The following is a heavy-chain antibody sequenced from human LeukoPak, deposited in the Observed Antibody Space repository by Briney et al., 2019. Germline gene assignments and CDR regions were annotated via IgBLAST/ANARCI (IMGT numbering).Heavy chain of an antibody. J-gene: IGHJ4*02. Sequence: GGSLRLSCAASGFTFSNAWMSWVRRAPGKGLEWVGRIKSKTDGGTTDYAAPVKGRFTISRDDSKNTLYLQMNSLKTEDTAVYYCTTASMVRGVIFFDYWGQGTLVTVSS. CDR3: TTASMVRGVIFFDY. CDR1: GFTFSNAW. V-gene: IGHV3-15*01. D-gene: IGHD3-10*01. CDR2: IKSKTDGGTT.